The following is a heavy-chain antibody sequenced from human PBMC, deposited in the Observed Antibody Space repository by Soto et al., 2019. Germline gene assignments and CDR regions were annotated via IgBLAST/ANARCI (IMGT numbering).Heavy chain of an antibody. J-gene: IGHJ4*02. D-gene: IGHD3-10*01. CDR2: IIPIFGTA. V-gene: IGHV1-69*13. CDR1: GGTFSSYA. CDR3: ARCGTAFYGSGSYSPGYYFDY. Sequence: SVKVSCKASGGTFSSYAISWVRQAPGQGLEWMGGIIPIFGTANYAQKFQGRVTITADESTSTAYMELSSLRSEDTAVYYCARCGTAFYGSGSYSPGYYFDYWGQGTLVTVSS.